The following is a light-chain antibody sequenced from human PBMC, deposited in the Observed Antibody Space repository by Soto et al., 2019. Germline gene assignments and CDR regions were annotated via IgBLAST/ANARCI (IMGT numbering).Light chain of an antibody. CDR2: EVG. Sequence: QSALTQPPSASGSPGQSVTISCTGTNSEIGDYDYVFWYQHHPAKAPKLMIFEVGKRPSGVPDRFSGSKSGNTASPTVSGVQTEDEADYYCSLYAGSSNYVFGTGTKLTVL. CDR3: SLYAGSSNYV. CDR1: NSEIGDYDY. V-gene: IGLV2-8*01. J-gene: IGLJ1*01.